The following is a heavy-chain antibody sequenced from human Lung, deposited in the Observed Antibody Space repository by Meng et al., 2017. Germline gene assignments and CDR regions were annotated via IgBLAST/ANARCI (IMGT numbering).Heavy chain of an antibody. CDR3: ARDPQFASSLDY. D-gene: IGHD6-13*01. CDR2: ITPSGSGT. Sequence: QGQLVQSGAGVKKPGASVKVPCKASGDTFTGYYIHWVRQAPGQGLEWMAIITPSGSGTTYAQKFQGRITVTSDTSTSTVYMELSSLRSEDTAVYYCARDPQFASSLDYWGPGTLVTVSS. CDR1: GDTFTGYY. J-gene: IGHJ4*02. V-gene: IGHV1-46*01.